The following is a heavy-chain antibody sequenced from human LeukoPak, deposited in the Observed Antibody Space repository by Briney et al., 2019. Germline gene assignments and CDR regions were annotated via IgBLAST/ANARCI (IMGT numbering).Heavy chain of an antibody. CDR2: VYTCGST. J-gene: IGHJ3*02. CDR1: GGSISGYY. D-gene: IGHD1-7*01. CDR3: ARLITGTTTAFDI. V-gene: IGHV4-4*07. Sequence: SETLSLTCSVSGGSISGYYWTWIRQPAGKGLEWIGRVYTCGSTHYNPSLKTRLTMSVDTSKNQFSLKLSSVTAADTAVYYCARLITGTTTAFDIWGQGTMVTVSS.